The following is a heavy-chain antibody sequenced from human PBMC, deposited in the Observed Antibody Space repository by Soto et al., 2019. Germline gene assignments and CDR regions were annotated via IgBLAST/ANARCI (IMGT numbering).Heavy chain of an antibody. CDR2: ISPNNGNT. J-gene: IGHJ6*02. V-gene: IGHV1-18*04. CDR1: GYIFSTYS. CDR3: AAEGPPSIAASSHYYYYGMDV. D-gene: IGHD6-6*01. Sequence: GASVKVSCKASGYIFSTYSIAWVRQAPGQGLEWVGWISPNNGNTNYAQNVQGRVTITRDMSTSTAYMELSSLRSEDTAVYYCAAEGPPSIAASSHYYYYGMDVWGQGTTVTVSS.